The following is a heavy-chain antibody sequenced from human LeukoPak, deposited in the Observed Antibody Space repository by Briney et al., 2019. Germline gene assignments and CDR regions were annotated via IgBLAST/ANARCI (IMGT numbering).Heavy chain of an antibody. CDR2: IYSGGST. V-gene: IGHV3-NL1*01. CDR1: GFTFSSSA. CDR3: AKQGRDWLRDYYYYMDV. D-gene: IGHD3-9*01. Sequence: GGSLRLSCAASGFTFSSSAMHWVRQAPGKGLEWVSFIYSGGSTFYADSVKGRFTISRDNSKNTLYLQMNSLRAEDTAVYYCAKQGRDWLRDYYYYMDVWGKGTTVT. J-gene: IGHJ6*03.